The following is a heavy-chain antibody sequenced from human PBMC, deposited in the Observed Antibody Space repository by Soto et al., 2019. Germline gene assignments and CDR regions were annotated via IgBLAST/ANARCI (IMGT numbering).Heavy chain of an antibody. Sequence: NPSETLSLTCIVSGDSISSSSYFWGWVRQPPGKGLEWIGSIYYSGSTYYNPSLKSRVTIFVDTSKNHFSLKLSSVTAADTAVYYCARHNGNSGYDGSNWYYWGQGTLVTVSS. CDR2: IYYSGST. J-gene: IGHJ4*02. D-gene: IGHD5-12*01. CDR3: ARHNGNSGYDGSNWYY. CDR1: GDSISSSSYF. V-gene: IGHV4-39*01.